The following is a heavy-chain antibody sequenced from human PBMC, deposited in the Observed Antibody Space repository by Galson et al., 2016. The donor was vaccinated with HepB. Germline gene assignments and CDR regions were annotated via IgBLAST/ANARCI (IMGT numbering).Heavy chain of an antibody. D-gene: IGHD2-21*02. CDR1: GYSFTNYQ. J-gene: IGHJ6*02. Sequence: SVKVSCKGSGYSFTNYQINWVRQATGQGPEWLGWMNPNSGNTLYAQKFWGRVTMTSDTSISTAYMELSSLTSEDTAIYYCARGVVCYGDRCTYPGMDVWGQGTTVTVSS. CDR2: MNPNSGNT. CDR3: ARGVVCYGDRCTYPGMDV. V-gene: IGHV1-8*02.